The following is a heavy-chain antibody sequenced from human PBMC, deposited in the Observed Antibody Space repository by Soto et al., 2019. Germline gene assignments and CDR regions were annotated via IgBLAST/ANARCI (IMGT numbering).Heavy chain of an antibody. CDR3: AHAGDFDLLSFDR. D-gene: IGHD2-15*01. J-gene: IGHJ4*02. Sequence: QITLKESGPPLVRPAQTLTLTCAFSGFSLTTTRMGVAWIRQPPGKALEWLALIYWDDDKRYSPSLKNRLTVSKDTSTKRVVLTITNLRPDDTGTYFCAHAGDFDLLSFDRWGPGTLVTVSS. CDR1: GFSLTTTRMG. V-gene: IGHV2-5*02. CDR2: IYWDDDK.